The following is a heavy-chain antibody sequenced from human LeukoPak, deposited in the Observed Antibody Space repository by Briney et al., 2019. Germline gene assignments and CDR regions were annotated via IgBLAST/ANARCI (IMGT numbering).Heavy chain of an antibody. CDR1: GGSIDSYY. CDR3: ARSTLQLVLVNDY. Sequence: PSETLSLTCTVSGGSIDSYYWSWIRQPPGKGLEWIGFIYYTGSTYYNPSLKSPVTISVDSSKNQFSLKVYSVTAADTAVYYCARSTLQLVLVNDYWGQGILVTVSS. J-gene: IGHJ4*02. CDR2: IYYTGST. V-gene: IGHV4-59*01. D-gene: IGHD6-6*01.